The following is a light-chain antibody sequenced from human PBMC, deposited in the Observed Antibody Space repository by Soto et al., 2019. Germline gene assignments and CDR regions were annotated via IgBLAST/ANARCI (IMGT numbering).Light chain of an antibody. J-gene: IGKJ5*01. Sequence: EIVLTQSPVTLSVSPGERAILSCRASQNIRSNLAWYQQRPGQAPRLLLYGASDRATGVPARVSGSGSGTEFTLTISSLQSEDFAVYYCQQYDNWPPITFGQGTRLEIK. CDR1: QNIRSN. CDR2: GAS. CDR3: QQYDNWPPIT. V-gene: IGKV3-15*01.